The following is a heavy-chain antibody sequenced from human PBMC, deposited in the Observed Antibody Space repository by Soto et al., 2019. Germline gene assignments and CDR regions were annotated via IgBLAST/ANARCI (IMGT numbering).Heavy chain of an antibody. D-gene: IGHD3-22*01. CDR2: IIPIFGTA. Sequence: QVQLVQSGAEVTKPGSSVKVSCKASGGTFSSYAISWVRQAPGQGLEWMGGIIPIFGTANYAQKFQGRVTITADESTSTAYMELSSLRSEDTAVYYCARVSRDYYDSSGYYYSLDYWGQGTLVTVSS. CDR1: GGTFSSYA. CDR3: ARVSRDYYDSSGYYYSLDY. J-gene: IGHJ4*02. V-gene: IGHV1-69*01.